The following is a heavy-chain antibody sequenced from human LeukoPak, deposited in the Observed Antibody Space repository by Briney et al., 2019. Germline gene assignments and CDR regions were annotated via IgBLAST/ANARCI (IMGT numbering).Heavy chain of an antibody. J-gene: IGHJ6*02. CDR2: INQDGRKT. CDR3: VRSMEV. CDR1: GFTFSSYW. D-gene: IGHD3-3*01. V-gene: IGHV3-7*01. Sequence: GGSLRLSCETSGFTFSSYWMHWVRRAPGRGLEWLATINQDGRKTHYVDSVKGRHTISRDNAKNSLYLEVSSLRVEDTAIYYCVRSMEVWGQGTTVTVSS.